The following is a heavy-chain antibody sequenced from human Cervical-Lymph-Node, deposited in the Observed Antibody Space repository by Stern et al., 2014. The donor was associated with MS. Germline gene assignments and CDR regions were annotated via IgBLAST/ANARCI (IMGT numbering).Heavy chain of an antibody. V-gene: IGHV3-72*01. CDR3: SRDSSGDY. J-gene: IGHJ4*02. CDR2: SRNKAKSYTT. Sequence: EVQLLESGGGLVQPGGSLRLSCAASGFSFSDFYIDWVRQAPGKGLEWVGRSRNKAKSYTTDSAASVKGRFTISRDDSKNSLYLQMNSLKTEDTAVYYCSRDSSGDYWGPGTLVTVSS. CDR1: GFSFSDFY.